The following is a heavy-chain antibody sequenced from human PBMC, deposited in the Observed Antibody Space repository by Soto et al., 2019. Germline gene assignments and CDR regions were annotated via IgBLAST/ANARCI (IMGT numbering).Heavy chain of an antibody. J-gene: IGHJ5*02. CDR1: GFTFSSYG. Sequence: QVQLVESGGGVVQPGRSLRLSCAASGFTFSSYGMHWVRQAPGKGLEWVAVKWYDGSNKYYADSVKCRFTISRDNSKNTQYLQMNSLRAEDTAVYYCATTMVRRVNPVGPFDPWGQGNLVNVSS. CDR2: KWYDGSNK. CDR3: ATTMVRRVNPVGPFDP. D-gene: IGHD3-10*01. V-gene: IGHV3-33*01.